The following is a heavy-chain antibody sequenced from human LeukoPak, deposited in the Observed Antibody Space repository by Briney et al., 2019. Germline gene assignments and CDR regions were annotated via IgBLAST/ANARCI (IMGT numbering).Heavy chain of an antibody. J-gene: IGHJ4*02. CDR1: GFTFDDYA. Sequence: GGSLRLSCAASGFTFDDYAMHWVRQAPGKGLEWVSGISWNSGSIGYADSVKGRFTISRDNAKNSLYLQMNSLRAEDAALYYCAKDLRSSSWYGFDYWGQGTLVTVSS. D-gene: IGHD6-13*01. V-gene: IGHV3-9*01. CDR3: AKDLRSSSWYGFDY. CDR2: ISWNSGSI.